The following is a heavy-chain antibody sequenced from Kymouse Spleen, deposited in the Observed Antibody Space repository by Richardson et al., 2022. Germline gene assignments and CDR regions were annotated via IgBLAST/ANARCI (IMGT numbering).Heavy chain of an antibody. D-gene: IGHD1-7*01. CDR2: IKSKTDGGTT. V-gene: IGHV3-15*01. CDR1: GFTFSNAW. J-gene: IGHJ6*02. CDR3: TNNWNYVYYYGMDV. Sequence: EVQLVESGGGLVKPGGSLRLSCAASGFTFSNAWMSWVRQAPGKGLEWVGRIKSKTDGGTTDYAAPVKGRFTISRDDSKNTLYLQMNSLKTEDTAVYYCTNNWNYVYYYGMDVWGQGTTVTVSS.